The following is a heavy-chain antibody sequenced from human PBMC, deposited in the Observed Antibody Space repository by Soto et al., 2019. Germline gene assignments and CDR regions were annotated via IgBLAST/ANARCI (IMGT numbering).Heavy chain of an antibody. Sequence: ASVKVSCKASGYTFTGYYLHWVRQAPGQGLEWMGWINPNSGGTNYAQKFQGRVTMTRDTSISTAYMELSRLRSDDTAVYYCARTLALGDCSSTSCIESWGQGTLVTVSS. CDR1: GYTFTGYY. CDR3: ARTLALGDCSSTSCIES. J-gene: IGHJ4*02. D-gene: IGHD2-2*01. CDR2: INPNSGGT. V-gene: IGHV1-2*02.